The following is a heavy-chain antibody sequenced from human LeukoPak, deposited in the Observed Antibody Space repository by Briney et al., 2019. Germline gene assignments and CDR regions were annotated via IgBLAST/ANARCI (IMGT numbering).Heavy chain of an antibody. CDR3: ATLERWPNPWDFQH. V-gene: IGHV1-69*05. CDR1: GGTFSSYA. CDR2: IIPIFGTA. J-gene: IGHJ1*01. Sequence: SVKVSCKASGGTFSSYAISRVRQAPGQGLEWMGGIIPIFGTANYAQKFQGRVTITTDESTSTAYMELSSLRSEDTAVYYCATLERWPNPWDFQHWGQGTLVTVSS. D-gene: IGHD5-24*01.